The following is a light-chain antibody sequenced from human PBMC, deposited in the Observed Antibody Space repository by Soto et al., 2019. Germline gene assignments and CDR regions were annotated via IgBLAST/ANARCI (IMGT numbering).Light chain of an antibody. Sequence: DIQMTQSPSTLSGSVGDRVTITCRASQGISSWLAWYQHKAGKDPKLLMYAASNLQSGVPSRFTGSGSGTDFTLTINSQQPEDFATYYCQQANSLPLTVGGGTKVDIK. CDR2: AAS. CDR3: QQANSLPLT. J-gene: IGKJ4*01. V-gene: IGKV1-12*01. CDR1: QGISSW.